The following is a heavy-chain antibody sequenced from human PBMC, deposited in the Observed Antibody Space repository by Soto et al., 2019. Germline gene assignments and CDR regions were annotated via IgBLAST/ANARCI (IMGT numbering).Heavy chain of an antibody. D-gene: IGHD3-22*01. V-gene: IGHV4-59*01. CDR2: IYYSGST. J-gene: IGHJ6*02. Sequence: SETLSLTCTVSGGSISSYYWSWIRQPPGKGLEWIGYIYYSGSTNYNPSLKSRVTISVDTSKNQFSLKLSSVTVADTAVYYCARAGPFYDSSGFYYYYGMDVWGQGTTVTVSS. CDR3: ARAGPFYDSSGFYYYYGMDV. CDR1: GGSISSYY.